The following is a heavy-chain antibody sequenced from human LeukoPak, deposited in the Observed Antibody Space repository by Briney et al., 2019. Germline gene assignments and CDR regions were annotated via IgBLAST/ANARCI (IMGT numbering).Heavy chain of an antibody. CDR3: ARDRDGYNFRFGY. J-gene: IGHJ4*02. CDR1: GGSFSGYY. V-gene: IGHV4-34*01. Sequence: SETLSLTCAVYGGSFSGYYWSWIRQPPGKGLEWIGEINHSGSTNYNPSLKSRVTISLDTSKNQFSLRLNSVTAADTAVYYCARDRDGYNFRFGYWGQGTLVTVSS. CDR2: INHSGST. D-gene: IGHD5-24*01.